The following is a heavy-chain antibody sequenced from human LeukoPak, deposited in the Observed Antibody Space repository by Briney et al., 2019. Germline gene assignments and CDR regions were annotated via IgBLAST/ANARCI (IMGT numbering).Heavy chain of an antibody. CDR1: GFTFSDYY. CDR3: ATGLSGYYSVFDY. J-gene: IGHJ4*02. CDR2: ISSSSSST. V-gene: IGHV3-11*05. Sequence: GESLRLSCAASGFTFSDYYMSWIRQAPGKGLEWVAYISSSSSSTNYADSVKGRFTISRDNAKNSLYLQMNSLRAEDTAVYYCATGLSGYYSVFDYWGQGTLVTVSS. D-gene: IGHD3-3*01.